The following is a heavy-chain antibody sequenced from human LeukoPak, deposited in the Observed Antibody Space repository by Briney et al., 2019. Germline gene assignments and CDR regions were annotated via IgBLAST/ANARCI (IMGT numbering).Heavy chain of an antibody. CDR1: GVSISSSSYY. CDR3: ASVERITMIVVVITGAFDI. D-gene: IGHD3-22*01. CDR2: IYYSGST. J-gene: IGHJ3*02. V-gene: IGHV4-39*01. Sequence: PSETLSLTCTVSGVSISSSSYYWGWIRQPPGKGLEWIGSIYYSGSTYYNPSLKSRVTISVDTSKNQFSLKLSCVTAADTAVYYCASVERITMIVVVITGAFDIWGQGTMVTVSS.